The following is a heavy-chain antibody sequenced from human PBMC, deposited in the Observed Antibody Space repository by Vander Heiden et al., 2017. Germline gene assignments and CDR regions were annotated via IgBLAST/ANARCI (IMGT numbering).Heavy chain of an antibody. Sequence: QVQLVESGGGVVQPGRSLRLSCAASGFSFSSYDRHWVRQAPGKGLEWVAIIWYSGNNRYYADSVKGRFTISRDNSNNTLYLEMNSLRAEDAAVYYCARGSAVGATGRIDYWGQGTLVTVSS. CDR2: IWYSGNNR. J-gene: IGHJ4*02. D-gene: IGHD1-26*01. CDR3: ARGSAVGATGRIDY. CDR1: GFSFSSYD. V-gene: IGHV3-33*01.